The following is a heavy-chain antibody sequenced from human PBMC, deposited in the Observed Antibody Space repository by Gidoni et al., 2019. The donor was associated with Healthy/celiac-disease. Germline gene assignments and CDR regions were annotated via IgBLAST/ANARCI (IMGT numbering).Heavy chain of an antibody. Sequence: EVQLLASGGGLVQPGGFLSLSCAASGFTLSRSAMSWVRQAPGKGLESVSAISGSGGSTYYADSVKGRFTISRDNSKNTLYLQMNSLRAEDTAVYYCAKDRDRYDYIWGSAVSFDIWGQGTMVTVSS. J-gene: IGHJ3*02. CDR1: GFTLSRSA. CDR2: ISGSGGST. D-gene: IGHD3-16*01. CDR3: AKDRDRYDYIWGSAVSFDI. V-gene: IGHV3-23*01.